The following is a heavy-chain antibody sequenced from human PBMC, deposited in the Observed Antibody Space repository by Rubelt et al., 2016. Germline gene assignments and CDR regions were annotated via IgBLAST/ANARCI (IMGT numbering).Heavy chain of an antibody. CDR3: ARRGPYSSSHDY. D-gene: IGHD6-13*01. V-gene: IGHV4-39*01. CDR2: IYYSGST. J-gene: IGHJ4*02. CDR1: GGSISSSSYY. Sequence: QLQLQESGPGLVKPSETLSLTCTVSGGSISSSSYYWGWIRQPPGKGLEWIGSIYYSGSTYYNPSLKVRVTISVDTSTNQFARKRSSVTAADTAVYDCARRGPYSSSHDYWGQGTLVTVSS.